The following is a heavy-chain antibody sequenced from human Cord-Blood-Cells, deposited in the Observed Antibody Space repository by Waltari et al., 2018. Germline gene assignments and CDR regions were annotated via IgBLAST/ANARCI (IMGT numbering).Heavy chain of an antibody. CDR2: IYRGGST. D-gene: IGHD1-26*01. CDR1: GFTVSSNY. V-gene: IGHV3-53*02. Sequence: EVQLVETGGGLIQPGGSLRLSCAASGFTVSSNYMSWVRQAPGKGLEWVSVIYRGGSTYTANSVKGRFTISKDNSKNTLYLQMNSLRAEDTAVYYCARGGGTKWAFDIWGQGTMVTVSS. CDR3: ARGGGTKWAFDI. J-gene: IGHJ3*02.